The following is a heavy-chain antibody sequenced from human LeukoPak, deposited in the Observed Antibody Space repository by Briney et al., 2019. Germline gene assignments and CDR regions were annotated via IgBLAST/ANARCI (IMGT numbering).Heavy chain of an antibody. Sequence: PSETLSLTCTVSGGSISTYYWSWIRQPPGKGLEWIGYIYYSGSTDYNPSLKSRVTMSVDTSKNQFSLKLSSVTAVDTAVYYCARLISGTLAGFDPWGQGTLVTVSS. V-gene: IGHV4-59*12. CDR1: GGSISTYY. CDR3: ARLISGTLAGFDP. J-gene: IGHJ5*02. D-gene: IGHD1-20*01. CDR2: IYYSGST.